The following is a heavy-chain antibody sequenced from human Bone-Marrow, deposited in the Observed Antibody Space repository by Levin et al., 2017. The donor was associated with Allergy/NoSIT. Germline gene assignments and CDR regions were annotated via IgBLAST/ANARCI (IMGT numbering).Heavy chain of an antibody. CDR2: LWYDGRTT. CDR3: VSLFWYSDTSGHVFDY. D-gene: IGHD3-22*01. J-gene: IGHJ4*02. Sequence: GESLKISCTVSGFNIRDHGMFWVRHAPGKGLEWVAVLWYDGRTTFYADSVRGRFTISRETSKNSLFLQMDRLRAEDTAVYFCVSLFWYSDTSGHVFDYWGQGALVTVSS. V-gene: IGHV3-33*03. CDR1: GFNIRDHG.